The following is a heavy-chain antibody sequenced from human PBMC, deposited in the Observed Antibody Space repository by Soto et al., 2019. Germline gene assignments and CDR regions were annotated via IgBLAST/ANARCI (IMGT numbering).Heavy chain of an antibody. V-gene: IGHV1-3*01. CDR3: ARDGGYCSSTSCHDYYYYYYYGTDV. Sequence: ASVKVSCKASGYTFTSYAMHWVRQAPGQRLEWMGWINAGNGNTKYSQKFQGRVTITRDTSASTAYMELSSLRSEDTAVYYCARDGGYCSSTSCHDYYYYYYYGTDVWGQGTTVTVSS. CDR2: INAGNGNT. J-gene: IGHJ6*02. CDR1: GYTFTSYA. D-gene: IGHD2-2*01.